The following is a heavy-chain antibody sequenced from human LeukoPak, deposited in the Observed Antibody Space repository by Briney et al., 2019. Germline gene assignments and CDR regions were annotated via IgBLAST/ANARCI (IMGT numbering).Heavy chain of an antibody. V-gene: IGHV1-2*02. CDR3: ARGGGGSWHFDC. D-gene: IGHD2-15*01. CDR1: GYTFTGYY. CDR2: INPNSGGT. Sequence: AAVKVSCQASGYTFTGYYMHWLRQAPGQGLEWMGWINPNSGGTNYAQKFQGRVTMTRDTSNSTAYMELSRVRADDTAVYYCARGGGGSWHFDCWGQGTLVIVSS. J-gene: IGHJ4*02.